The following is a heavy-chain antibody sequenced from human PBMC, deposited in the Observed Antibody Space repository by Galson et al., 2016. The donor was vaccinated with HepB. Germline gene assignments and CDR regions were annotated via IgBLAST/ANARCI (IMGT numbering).Heavy chain of an antibody. Sequence: SVKVSCKASGYTFTDYYLHWVRQAPGQGLEWMGWINPNSGGTNYAQNFQDRVTMTRDTSISAAYMEVSSLISDDTAIYYCASDPMGSRSLGYWGQGTLVTVSS. CDR2: INPNSGGT. V-gene: IGHV1-2*02. D-gene: IGHD3-22*01. CDR3: ASDPMGSRSLGY. CDR1: GYTFTDYY. J-gene: IGHJ4*02.